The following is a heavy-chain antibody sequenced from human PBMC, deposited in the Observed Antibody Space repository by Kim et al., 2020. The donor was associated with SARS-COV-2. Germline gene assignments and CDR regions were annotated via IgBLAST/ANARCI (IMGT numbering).Heavy chain of an antibody. J-gene: IGHJ4*02. D-gene: IGHD2-15*01. V-gene: IGHV4-39*01. Sequence: YYCPSFKGRLTISVDKSKSQFSLRLTSVTAADSAAYYCARGESGAAGYEYWGQGTLVTVSS. CDR3: ARGESGAAGYEY.